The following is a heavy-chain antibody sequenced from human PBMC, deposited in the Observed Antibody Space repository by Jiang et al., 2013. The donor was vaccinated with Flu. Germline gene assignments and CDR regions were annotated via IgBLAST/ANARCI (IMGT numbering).Heavy chain of an antibody. CDR2: VIPMLDLS. CDR1: GGTFSGYS. CDR3: ARGLYFDL. V-gene: IGHV1-69*04. J-gene: IGHJ2*01. Sequence: GAEVKKPGSSVKVSCKSSGGTFSGYSISWVRQAPGQGLEWMGKVIPMLDLSNYAQKFQGRVTITADKSTNTAYMELTSLRSEDTAMYYCARGLYFDLWGRGTLVTVSS.